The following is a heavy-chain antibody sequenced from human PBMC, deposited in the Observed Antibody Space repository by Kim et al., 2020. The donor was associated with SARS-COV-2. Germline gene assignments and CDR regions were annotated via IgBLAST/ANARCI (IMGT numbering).Heavy chain of an antibody. D-gene: IGHD2-2*01. Sequence: GRFTISRDNSKNTLYLQMNSLRAEDTAVYYCANPGTYQLLSSLYYYGMDVWGQGTTVTVSS. V-gene: IGHV3-23*01. J-gene: IGHJ6*02. CDR3: ANPGTYQLLSSLYYYGMDV.